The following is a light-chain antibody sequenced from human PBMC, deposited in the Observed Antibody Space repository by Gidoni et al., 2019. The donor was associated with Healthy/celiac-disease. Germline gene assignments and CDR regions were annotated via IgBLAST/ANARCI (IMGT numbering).Light chain of an antibody. CDR3: QKAKT. CDR1: QSVSSSY. J-gene: IGKJ4*01. V-gene: IGKV3-20*01. CDR2: GAS. Sequence: EIVLTQSPGTLSLSPGERATLSCRASQSVSSSYLAWYQQKPGQAPRLLIYGASSRATGIPDRFSGSGSGTDFTLTISRLEPEDFAVYYCQKAKTFGGXTKVEIK.